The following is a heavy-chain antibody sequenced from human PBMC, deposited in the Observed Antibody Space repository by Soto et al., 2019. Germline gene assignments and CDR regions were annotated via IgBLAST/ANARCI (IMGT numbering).Heavy chain of an antibody. D-gene: IGHD2-2*01. J-gene: IGHJ4*02. CDR3: AKSLSAIPGDS. V-gene: IGHV3-7*05. CDR2: IKQDGSEK. CDR1: GFTFSSYW. Sequence: EVQLVESGGGLVQSGGSLRLSCAASGFTFSSYWMRWVRQGPGKGPEWVANIKQDGSEKYYVDSVKGRFTISRDNAKNSLYLQMTSLRAEDTAVYHCAKSLSAIPGDSWGQGTRVTVSS.